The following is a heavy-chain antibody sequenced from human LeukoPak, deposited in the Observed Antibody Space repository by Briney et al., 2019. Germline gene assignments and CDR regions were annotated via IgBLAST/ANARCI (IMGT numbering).Heavy chain of an antibody. CDR2: ISSSSSYT. Sequence: GGSLRLSCAASGFTFSDYYMSWIRQAPGKGLEWVSYISSSSSYTKYADSVKGRFTISRDNAKNSLHLQMNSLRAEDTAVYYCASSLTPGDGYNSRPFGYWGQGTLVTVSS. CDR3: ASSLTPGDGYNSRPFGY. J-gene: IGHJ4*02. CDR1: GFTFSDYY. D-gene: IGHD5-24*01. V-gene: IGHV3-11*06.